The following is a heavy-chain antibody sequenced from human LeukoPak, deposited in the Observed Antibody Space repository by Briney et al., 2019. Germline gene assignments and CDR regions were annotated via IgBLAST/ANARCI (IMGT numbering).Heavy chain of an antibody. CDR1: GFTFSNYN. CDR3: ARDSLVVITTLQNWFDP. D-gene: IGHD3-22*01. J-gene: IGHJ5*02. Sequence: GGSLRLSCAASGFTFSNYNMNWVRQAPGKGLEWVSSISSSSTYIYYADSVKGRFTISRDNAKNSLYLQMNSLRAEDTAVYYCARDSLVVITTLQNWFDPWGQGTLVTVSS. CDR2: ISSSSTYI. V-gene: IGHV3-21*01.